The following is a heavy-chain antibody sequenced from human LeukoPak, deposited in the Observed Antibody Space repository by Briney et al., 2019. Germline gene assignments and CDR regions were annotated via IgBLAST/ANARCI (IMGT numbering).Heavy chain of an antibody. CDR3: ARVPGGDSSSVAAFDI. CDR1: GGSISTYY. J-gene: IGHJ3*02. V-gene: IGHV4-4*07. D-gene: IGHD2-21*02. CDR2: IYTSGST. Sequence: SETLSLTCAVSGGSISTYYWSWIRQPAGKGLEWIGRIYTSGSTNYNPSLKSRVTMSVDTSKNQFSLNLRSVTAADTAVYYCARVPGGDSSSVAAFDIWGQGTMVTVSS.